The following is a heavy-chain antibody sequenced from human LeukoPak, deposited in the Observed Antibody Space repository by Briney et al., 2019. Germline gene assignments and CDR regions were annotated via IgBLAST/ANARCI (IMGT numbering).Heavy chain of an antibody. D-gene: IGHD3-22*01. CDR2: ISSSSSYI. CDR3: ARVFDSSGYLTYYYYGMDV. CDR1: GFTFSSYS. Sequence: PGGSLRLSCAASGFTFSSYSMNWVRQAPGKGLEWVSSISSSSSYIYYADSVKGRFTISRDNAKNSLYLQMNSLRAEDTAVYYCARVFDSSGYLTYYYYGMDVWGQGTTVTVSS. J-gene: IGHJ6*02. V-gene: IGHV3-21*01.